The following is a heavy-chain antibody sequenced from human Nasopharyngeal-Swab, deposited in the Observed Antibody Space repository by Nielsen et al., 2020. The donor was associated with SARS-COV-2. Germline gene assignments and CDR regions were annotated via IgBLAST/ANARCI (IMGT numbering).Heavy chain of an antibody. CDR3: ARAPSGSLQWFDP. V-gene: IGHV1-18*01. D-gene: IGHD1-26*01. CDR1: GYTLTNYG. J-gene: IGHJ5*01. CDR2: ISGYNGNT. Sequence: ASVKVSCKASGYTLTNYGVTWVRQAPGQGLEWMGWISGYNGNTKFAQKLQGRATMTTDTATSTAYIELRSLRSDDTAVYYCARAPSGSLQWFDPWGQGTLVTVSS.